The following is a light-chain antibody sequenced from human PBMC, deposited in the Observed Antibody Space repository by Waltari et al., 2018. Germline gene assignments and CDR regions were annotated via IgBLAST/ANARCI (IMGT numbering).Light chain of an antibody. CDR1: QSISSW. J-gene: IGKJ2*01. CDR3: QQYNSYSHF. V-gene: IGKV1-5*01. Sequence: DIQMTQSPSTLSASVGDRVTITCRASQSISSWLAWYQQKPGKAPKLLTYDASSLESGVPSRFSGSGSGTEFTLTISSLQPDDFATYFCQQYNSYSHFFGQGTKLEIK. CDR2: DAS.